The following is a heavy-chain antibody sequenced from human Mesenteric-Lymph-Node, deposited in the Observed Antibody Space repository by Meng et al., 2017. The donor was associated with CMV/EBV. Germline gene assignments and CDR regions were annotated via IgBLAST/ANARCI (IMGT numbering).Heavy chain of an antibody. J-gene: IGHJ4*02. CDR3: ARVRGNSYGLNYFDY. V-gene: IGHV3-49*04. CDR1: GFTFGDYG. Sequence: GESLKISCTTSGFTFGDYGMTWVRQGPGKGLEWVGMIRSKANGGATEYAASVRGRFTISRDDSKSIAYLETNSLKTEDTAVYYCARVRGNSYGLNYFDYWGQGTLVTVSS. CDR2: IRSKANGGAT. D-gene: IGHD5-18*01.